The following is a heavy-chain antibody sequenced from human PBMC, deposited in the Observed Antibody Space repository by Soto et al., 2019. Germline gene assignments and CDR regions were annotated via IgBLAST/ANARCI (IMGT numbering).Heavy chain of an antibody. V-gene: IGHV1-3*01. CDR3: ARSTGSYYVGFDP. J-gene: IGHJ5*02. Sequence: QVQLVQSGAEVKKPGASVKVSCKASGYTFTSYAMHWVRQAPGQRLEWMGWINAGNGNTKYSQKFQGRVTITRDTSASTAYMEQSSLRSEDTAVYYCARSTGSYYVGFDPWGQGTLVTVSS. D-gene: IGHD1-26*01. CDR2: INAGNGNT. CDR1: GYTFTSYA.